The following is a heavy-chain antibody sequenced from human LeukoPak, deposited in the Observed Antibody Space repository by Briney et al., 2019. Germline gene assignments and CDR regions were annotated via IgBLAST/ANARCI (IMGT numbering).Heavy chain of an antibody. CDR3: AKMQDWRSSSSWEFDY. D-gene: IGHD6-6*01. CDR2: ISGSGGST. V-gene: IGHV3-23*01. Sequence: GGSLRLSCAASGFTFSSYAMSWVRQAPGRGLEWVSAISGSGGSTYYADSVKGRFTISRDNSKNTLYLQMNSLRAEDTAVYYCAKMQDWRSSSSWEFDYWGQGTLVTVSS. CDR1: GFTFSSYA. J-gene: IGHJ4*02.